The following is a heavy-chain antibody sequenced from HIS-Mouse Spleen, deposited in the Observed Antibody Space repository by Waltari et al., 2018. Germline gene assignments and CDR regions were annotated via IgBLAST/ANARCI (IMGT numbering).Heavy chain of an antibody. V-gene: IGHV4-39*07. CDR3: ARDWVDSSGWYYFDY. Sequence: QLQLQESGPGLVKPSETLSLTCTVSGGSISSSSYYWGWLRQPPGKGLEWIGSIYYSGSTYYNPSLKSRVTISVDTSKNQFSLKLSSVTAADTAVYYCARDWVDSSGWYYFDYWGQGTLVTVSS. CDR1: GGSISSSSYY. J-gene: IGHJ4*02. CDR2: IYYSGST. D-gene: IGHD6-19*01.